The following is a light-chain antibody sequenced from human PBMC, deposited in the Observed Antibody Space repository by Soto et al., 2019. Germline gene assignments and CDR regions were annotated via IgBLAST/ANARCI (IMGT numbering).Light chain of an antibody. CDR2: DVS. CDR3: QQFNSYPFT. V-gene: IGKV1-13*02. Sequence: AIQLTQSPSSLSASVGDRVTITCRASQDIRGALAWYQQKPGKAPKILIYDVSTLESGVPSRFSCSSSGTDFTLTISSLQPVDFATYYCQQFNSYPFTFCQGTRLEIK. J-gene: IGKJ5*01. CDR1: QDIRGA.